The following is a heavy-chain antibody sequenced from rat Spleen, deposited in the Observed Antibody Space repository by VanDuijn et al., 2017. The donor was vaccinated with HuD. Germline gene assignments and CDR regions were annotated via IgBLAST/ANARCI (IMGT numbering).Heavy chain of an antibody. J-gene: IGHJ1*01. CDR3: ARHVPSGPYWYFDF. Sequence: EVQLVESDGGLVQPGRSLKLSCAASGFTFSDYYMAWVRQAPTKGLEWVATISDDGSGTYYRDSVKGRFTISRDNAKSTLYLQMDSLRSEDTATYYCARHVPSGPYWYFDFWGPGTMVTVSS. D-gene: IGHD3-3*01. CDR2: ISDDGSGT. CDR1: GFTFSDYY. V-gene: IGHV5-29*01.